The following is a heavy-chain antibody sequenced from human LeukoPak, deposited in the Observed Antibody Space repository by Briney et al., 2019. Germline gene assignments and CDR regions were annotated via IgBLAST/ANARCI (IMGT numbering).Heavy chain of an antibody. CDR2: ISGSDGTT. CDR3: ARDERGTFGY. Sequence: GGSLRLSCAASGFTFSNYAMSWVRQAPGKGLEWVSGISGSDGTTYYADSVKGRFTISRDNSKNTLCLQMNSLRAEDTAVYYCARDERGTFGYWGQGTLVTVSS. V-gene: IGHV3-23*01. D-gene: IGHD3-3*02. CDR1: GFTFSNYA. J-gene: IGHJ4*02.